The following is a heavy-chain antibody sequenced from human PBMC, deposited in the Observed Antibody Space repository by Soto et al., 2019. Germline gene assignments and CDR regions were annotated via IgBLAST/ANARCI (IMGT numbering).Heavy chain of an antibody. J-gene: IGHJ4*02. CDR2: IWYDGSNK. CDR3: ARALTSMYYFDY. CDR1: GFTFSSYG. D-gene: IGHD7-27*01. V-gene: IGHV3-33*08. Sequence: GGSLRLSCAASGFTFSSYGMHWVRQAPGKGLEWVAVIWYDGSNKYYADSVKGRFTISRDNSKNTLYLQMNSLRAEDTAVYYCARALTSMYYFDYWGQGTLVTVSS.